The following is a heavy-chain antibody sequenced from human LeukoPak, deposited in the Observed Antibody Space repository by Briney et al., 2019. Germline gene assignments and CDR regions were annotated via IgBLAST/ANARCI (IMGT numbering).Heavy chain of an antibody. CDR3: ARTVGYGDYSWFDP. CDR1: GFTVSSNY. J-gene: IGHJ5*02. Sequence: GGSLRLSCAASGFTVSSNYMSWVRQAPGKGLEWVSVIYSGNNTYYADSVKGRFTISRDTSKNTLYLQMNSLRAEDTAVYYCARTVGYGDYSWFDPWGQGTLVTVSP. CDR2: IYSGNNT. V-gene: IGHV3-53*01. D-gene: IGHD4-17*01.